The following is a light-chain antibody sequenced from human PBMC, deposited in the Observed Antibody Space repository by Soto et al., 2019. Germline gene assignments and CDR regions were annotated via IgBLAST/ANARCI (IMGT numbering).Light chain of an antibody. CDR1: RGVGSN. CDR2: GTS. V-gene: IGKV3-15*01. Sequence: EIVMTQSPDTLSVSPGERATLSCRASRGVGSNLAWYQQKPGQAPRLLIYGTSIRATGVPARFSGSGSGTDFSLTISSLQSEDFAVYYCQQYNRWPPITFGQGTRLEIK. J-gene: IGKJ5*01. CDR3: QQYNRWPPIT.